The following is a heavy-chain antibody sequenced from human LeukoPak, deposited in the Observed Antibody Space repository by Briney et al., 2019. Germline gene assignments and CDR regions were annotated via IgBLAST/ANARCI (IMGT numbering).Heavy chain of an antibody. CDR2: IKQDGSEK. J-gene: IGHJ3*02. CDR3: AKDRGSVVVPAARGRVRGLDAFDI. Sequence: GGSLRLSCAASGFTFSSYWMSWVRQAPGKGLEWVANIKQDGSEKYYVDSVKGRFTISRDNAKNSLYLQMNSLRAEDTAVYYCAKDRGSVVVPAARGRVRGLDAFDIWGQGTMVPVSS. D-gene: IGHD2-2*01. V-gene: IGHV3-7*01. CDR1: GFTFSSYW.